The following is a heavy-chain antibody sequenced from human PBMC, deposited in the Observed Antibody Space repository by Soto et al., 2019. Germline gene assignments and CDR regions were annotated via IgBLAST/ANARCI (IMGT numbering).Heavy chain of an antibody. CDR1: GFSLGSYW. CDR2: IKKDGSRT. J-gene: IGHJ3*02. D-gene: IGHD2-8*01. CDR3: ARDVSPGTSTLYLDAFDI. Sequence: EAQLVEFGGGLVQPGGSLRLSCEASGFSLGSYWMTWVRQAPGKGLEWVANIKKDGSRTSYLDSVRGRFTISRDNVGNSLSLQMDSLRAEDTGLSFCARDVSPGTSTLYLDAFDIWGQGTMVTVSS. V-gene: IGHV3-7*05.